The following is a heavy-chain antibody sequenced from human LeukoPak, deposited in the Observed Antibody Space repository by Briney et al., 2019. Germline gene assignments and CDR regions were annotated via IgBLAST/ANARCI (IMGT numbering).Heavy chain of an antibody. CDR1: GFTFSSYV. D-gene: IGHD6-19*01. CDR3: ARPPVSYYYMDV. Sequence: GGSLRLSCAAPGFTFSSYVMHGVGQAPGKGLEGGAVISYDGSNKYYADSVKGRFTISRDNSKNTLYLQMNSLRAEDTAVYYCARPPVSYYYMDVWGKGTTVTVSS. J-gene: IGHJ6*03. CDR2: ISYDGSNK. V-gene: IGHV3-30*01.